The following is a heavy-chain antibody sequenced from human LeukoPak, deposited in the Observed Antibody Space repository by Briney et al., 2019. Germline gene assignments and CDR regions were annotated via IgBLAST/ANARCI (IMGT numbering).Heavy chain of an antibody. CDR3: ARGAVAGAYFDY. CDR1: GGTFSSYA. D-gene: IGHD6-19*01. Sequence: SVKVSCKASGGTFSSYAISWVRQAPGQGLEWMGGIIPIFGTANYAQKFQCRVTITADESTSTAYMELSSLRSEDTAVYYCARGAVAGAYFDYWGQGTLVTVSS. CDR2: IIPIFGTA. J-gene: IGHJ4*02. V-gene: IGHV1-69*13.